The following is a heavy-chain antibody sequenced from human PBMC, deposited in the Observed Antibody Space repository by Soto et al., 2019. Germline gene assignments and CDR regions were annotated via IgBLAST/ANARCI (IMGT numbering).Heavy chain of an antibody. J-gene: IGHJ3*02. Sequence: GGSLRLSCAASGFTFSSYEMNWVRQAPGKGLEWDSYISSSGSTIYYADSVKGRFTISRDNAKNSLYLQMNSLRAEDTAVYYCARVREPLGYCSSTSCSRGAFDIWGQGTMVTVSS. CDR3: ARVREPLGYCSSTSCSRGAFDI. V-gene: IGHV3-48*03. CDR2: ISSSGSTI. D-gene: IGHD2-2*01. CDR1: GFTFSSYE.